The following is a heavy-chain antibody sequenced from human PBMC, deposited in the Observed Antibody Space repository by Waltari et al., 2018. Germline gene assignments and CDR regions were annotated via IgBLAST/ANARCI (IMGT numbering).Heavy chain of an antibody. CDR1: GFTFSTYW. CDR3: ARDPHYSNFDY. D-gene: IGHD4-4*01. J-gene: IGHJ4*02. CDR2: IKEDGIEK. Sequence: EVQLVESGGDLVQPGGSLRLSCAASGFTFSTYWMTWVRQAPGKGREWLANIKEDGIEKNYVDSGKGRFTISRDNAKNALYLQMNSLRAEDTAVYYCARDPHYSNFDYWGQGTLVTVSS. V-gene: IGHV3-7*01.